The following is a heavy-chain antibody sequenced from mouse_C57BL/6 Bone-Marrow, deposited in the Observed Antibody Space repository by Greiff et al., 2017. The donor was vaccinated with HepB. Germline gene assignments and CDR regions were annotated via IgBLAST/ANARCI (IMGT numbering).Heavy chain of an antibody. CDR2: INPNNGGT. V-gene: IGHV1-18*01. D-gene: IGHD2-10*02. CDR1: GYTFTDYN. J-gene: IGHJ3*01. CDR3: ARGGYGNYWCAY. Sequence: EVQLQQSGPELVKPGASVKIPCKASGYTFTDYNMDWVKQSHGKSLEWIGDINPNNGGTIYNQKFKGKATLTVDKSSSTASMELRSLTSEDTAVYYCARGGYGNYWCAYGGQGTLVTVSA.